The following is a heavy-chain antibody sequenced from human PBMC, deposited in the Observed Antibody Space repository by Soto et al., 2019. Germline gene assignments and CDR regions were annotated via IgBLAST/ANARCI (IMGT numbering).Heavy chain of an antibody. CDR3: ARGIWSGYFTPTYYYGMDV. CDR2: INPSGGST. Sequence: ASVKVSCKASGYTFTSCYMHWVRQAPGQGLEWMGIINPSGGSTSYAQKFQGRVTMTRDTSTSTVYMELSSLRSEDTAVYYCARGIWSGYFTPTYYYGMDVWGQGTTVTVSS. D-gene: IGHD3-3*01. J-gene: IGHJ6*02. CDR1: GYTFTSCY. V-gene: IGHV1-46*01.